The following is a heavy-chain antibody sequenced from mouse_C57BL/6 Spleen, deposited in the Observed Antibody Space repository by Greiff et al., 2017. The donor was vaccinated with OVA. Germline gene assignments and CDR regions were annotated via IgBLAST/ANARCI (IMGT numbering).Heavy chain of an antibody. CDR2: ISYDGSN. J-gene: IGHJ4*01. CDR3: ARDMGSRYAMDY. Sequence: EVKLVESGPGLVKPSQSLSLTCSVTGYSITSGYYWNWIRQFPGNKLEWMGYISYDGSNNYNPSLKNRISITRDTSKNQFFLKLNSVTTEDTATYYCARDMGSRYAMDYWGQGTSVTVSS. CDR1: GYSITSGYY. V-gene: IGHV3-6*01. D-gene: IGHD1-1*01.